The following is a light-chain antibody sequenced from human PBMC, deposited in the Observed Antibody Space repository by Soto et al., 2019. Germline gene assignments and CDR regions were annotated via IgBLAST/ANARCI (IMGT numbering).Light chain of an antibody. J-gene: IGKJ1*01. CDR2: AAS. Sequence: DIQMTQSPSSLSASVGDRVTITCRASQVMTNYLAWYQQKPGKVPKLLLYAASTLQSGVSSRFSGSGSGTDFTLTITSLQPEDVATYYCQKYNSAPTWTFGQGTKVEIK. CDR1: QVMTNY. V-gene: IGKV1-27*01. CDR3: QKYNSAPTWT.